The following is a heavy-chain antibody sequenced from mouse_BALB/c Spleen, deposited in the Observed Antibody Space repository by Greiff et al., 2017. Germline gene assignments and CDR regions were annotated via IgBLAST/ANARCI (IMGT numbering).Heavy chain of an antibody. V-gene: IGHV5-4*02. D-gene: IGHD2-2*01. CDR1: GFTFSDYY. Sequence: EVHLVESGGGLVKPGGSLKLSCAASGFTFSDYYMYWVRQTPEKRLEWVATISDGGSYPYYPDSVKGRFTISRDNAKNNLYLQMSSLKSEDTAMYYCAREGLRRRGFDYWGQGTTLTVSS. CDR3: AREGLRRRGFDY. CDR2: ISDGGSYP. J-gene: IGHJ2*01.